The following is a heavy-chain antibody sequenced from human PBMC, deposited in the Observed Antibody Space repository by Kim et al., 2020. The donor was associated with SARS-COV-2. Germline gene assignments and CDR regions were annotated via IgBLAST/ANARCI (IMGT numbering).Heavy chain of an antibody. J-gene: IGHJ5*02. CDR3: ATDVVVAAIQRLDP. V-gene: IGHV1-8*01. D-gene: IGHD2-21*02. Sequence: ASVKVSCKASGYTFTNFDINWVRQATGQGLEWMGWMNPRSGDTGFAQKFQGRVTMTRNTSISTAYLQLTSLTPDDTAVYYCATDVVVAAIQRLDPWGQGTLVTVSS. CDR1: GYTFTNFD. CDR2: MNPRSGDT.